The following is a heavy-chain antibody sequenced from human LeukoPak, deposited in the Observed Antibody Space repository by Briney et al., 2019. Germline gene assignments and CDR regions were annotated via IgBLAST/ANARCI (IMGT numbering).Heavy chain of an antibody. D-gene: IGHD2-2*01. CDR1: GFTVSSNY. V-gene: IGHV3-66*02. Sequence: GGSLRLSCAASGFTVSSNYMSWVRQAPGKGLEWVSVIYSGSSTYYADSVKGRFTISRDNSKNTLYLQMNSLRAEGTAVYYCARFCSSTSCYDYWGQGTLVTVSS. CDR2: IYSGSST. J-gene: IGHJ4*02. CDR3: ARFCSSTSCYDY.